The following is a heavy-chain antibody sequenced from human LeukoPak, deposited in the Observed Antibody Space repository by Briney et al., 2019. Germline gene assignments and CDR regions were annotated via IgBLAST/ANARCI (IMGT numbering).Heavy chain of an antibody. CDR1: GFTFDDYA. CDR2: ISWNSGSI. D-gene: IGHD1-1*01. Sequence: GGSLRLSCAASGFTFDDYAMHWVRQAPGKGLEWVSGISWNSGSIGYADSVKGRFTISGDNAKNSLYLQMNSLRAEDTAVYYCARDHNWNDDPNYWGQGTLVTVSS. V-gene: IGHV3-9*01. J-gene: IGHJ4*02. CDR3: ARDHNWNDDPNY.